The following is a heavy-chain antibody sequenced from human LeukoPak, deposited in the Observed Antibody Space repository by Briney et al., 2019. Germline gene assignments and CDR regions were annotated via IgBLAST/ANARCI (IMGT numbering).Heavy chain of an antibody. CDR3: AADYGDYQFFDY. J-gene: IGHJ4*02. Sequence: SETLSLTCTVSGGSISSYYWSWIRQPAGKGLEWIGRIYTSGSTNYDPSLKSRVTMSVDTSKNQFSLKLSSVTAADTAVYYCAADYGDYQFFDYWGQGTLVTVSS. CDR2: IYTSGST. V-gene: IGHV4-4*07. CDR1: GGSISSYY. D-gene: IGHD4-17*01.